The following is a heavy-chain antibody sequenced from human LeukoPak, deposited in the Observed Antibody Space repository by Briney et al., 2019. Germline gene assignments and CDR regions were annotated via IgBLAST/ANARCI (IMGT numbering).Heavy chain of an antibody. D-gene: IGHD3-10*01. J-gene: IGHJ4*02. Sequence: GASVKVSCKASGYTFTNYVMHWVRQAPGQRLEWMGWINAGNGNTKYSQKFQGRVTITRDTSASTAYMDLSSLRSEDTAVYYCARDTYSYNSGSLEYWGQGTLVTASS. V-gene: IGHV1-3*01. CDR2: INAGNGNT. CDR1: GYTFTNYV. CDR3: ARDTYSYNSGSLEY.